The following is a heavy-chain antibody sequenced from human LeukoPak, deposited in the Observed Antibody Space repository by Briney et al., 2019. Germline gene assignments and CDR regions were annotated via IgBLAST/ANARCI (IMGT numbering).Heavy chain of an antibody. Sequence: GGSLRLSCAASGFTFSSYAMSWVRQAPGKGLEWVALIWYDGSDKYYADSVKGRLTISRDNSKNTLYLQMNSLRAEDTAVYYCAREGPRGNSQFDYWGQGTLVTVSS. J-gene: IGHJ4*02. CDR1: GFTFSSYA. V-gene: IGHV3-33*08. D-gene: IGHD2/OR15-2a*01. CDR2: IWYDGSDK. CDR3: AREGPRGNSQFDY.